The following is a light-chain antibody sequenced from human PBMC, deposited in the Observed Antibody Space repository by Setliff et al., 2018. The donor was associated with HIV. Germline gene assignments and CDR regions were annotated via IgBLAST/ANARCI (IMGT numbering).Light chain of an antibody. J-gene: IGLJ2*01. CDR1: SSDVGGYNY. Sequence: QSVLAQTASVSGSPGQSITISCTGTSSDVGGYNYVSWYQQHPGKAPKLMIYDVTKRPSGVSDRFSGSKSGNTASLTISGLQADDEADYYCCSYAGSSTYVVFGGGTKVTVL. CDR2: DVT. CDR3: CSYAGSSTYVV. V-gene: IGLV2-23*02.